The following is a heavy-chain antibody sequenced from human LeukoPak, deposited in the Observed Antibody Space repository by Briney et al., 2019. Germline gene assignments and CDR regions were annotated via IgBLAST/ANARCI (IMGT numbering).Heavy chain of an antibody. CDR2: IYTSGST. J-gene: IGHJ4*02. V-gene: IGHV4-4*07. CDR1: GGSISSYY. Sequence: PSETLSLTCAVSGGSISSYYWSWIRQPAGKGLEWIGRIYTSGSTNYNPSLKSRVTMSVDTSKNQFSLKLSSVTAADTAVYYCARDGISGYDSGPYFDYWGQGTLVTVSS. CDR3: ARDGISGYDSGPYFDY. D-gene: IGHD5-12*01.